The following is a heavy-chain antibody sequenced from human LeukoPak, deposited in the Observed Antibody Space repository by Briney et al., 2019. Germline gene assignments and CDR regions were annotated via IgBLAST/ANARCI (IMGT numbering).Heavy chain of an antibody. CDR2: MYYSGST. CDR1: GGSISSSSYF. V-gene: IGHV4-39*07. D-gene: IGHD1-26*01. Sequence: SETLSLTCTVSGGSISSSSYFWGWIRQPPGKGLEWIGSMYYSGSTYYNPSLKSRVTISVDTSKNQFSLKLSSVTAADTAVYYCARRERIRVGAHFSWWGQGTLVTVSS. J-gene: IGHJ4*02. CDR3: ARRERIRVGAHFSW.